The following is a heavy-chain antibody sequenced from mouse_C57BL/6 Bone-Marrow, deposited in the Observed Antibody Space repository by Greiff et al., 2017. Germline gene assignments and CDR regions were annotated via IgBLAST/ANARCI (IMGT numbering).Heavy chain of an antibody. CDR2: IYPRSGNT. Sequence: QVQLQQSGAELARPGASVKLSCKASGYTFTSYGISWVKQRTGQGLEWIGEIYPRSGNTYYNEKFKGKATPTADKSSSTAYMELRSLTSEDSAVYFCARLRLPFAYWGQGTLVTVSA. J-gene: IGHJ3*01. CDR3: ARLRLPFAY. D-gene: IGHD2-4*01. V-gene: IGHV1-81*01. CDR1: GYTFTSYG.